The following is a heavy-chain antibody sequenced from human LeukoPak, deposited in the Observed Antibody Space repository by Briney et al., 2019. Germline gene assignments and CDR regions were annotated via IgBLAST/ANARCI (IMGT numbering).Heavy chain of an antibody. CDR3: VSSGDSGY. D-gene: IGHD3-22*01. J-gene: IGHJ4*02. CDR1: GFXFSNYW. V-gene: IGHV3-74*01. CDR2: ISTDASRS. Sequence: GGSLRLSCAASGFXFSNYWMYWVRQAPGKGLVWVSRISTDASRSSYADSVKGRFTISRDTAKNTLYLQMNSLRAEDTAVYYCVSSGDSGYWGQGTLVTVSS.